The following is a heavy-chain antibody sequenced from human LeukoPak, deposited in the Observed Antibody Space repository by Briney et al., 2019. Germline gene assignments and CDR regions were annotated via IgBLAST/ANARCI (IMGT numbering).Heavy chain of an antibody. V-gene: IGHV4-34*01. CDR2: INHSGST. CDR1: GGSFSVYY. D-gene: IGHD2-2*01. Sequence: SETLSLTCAVYGGSFSVYYWSWIRQPPGKGLEWIGEINHSGSTNYNPSLKSRVTISVDTSKNQFSLKLSSVTAADTAVYYCARGALYCSSTSCSNNWFDPWGQGTLVTVSS. CDR3: ARGALYCSSTSCSNNWFDP. J-gene: IGHJ5*02.